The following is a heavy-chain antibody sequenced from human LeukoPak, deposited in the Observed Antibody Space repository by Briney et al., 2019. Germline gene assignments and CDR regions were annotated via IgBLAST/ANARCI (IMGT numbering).Heavy chain of an antibody. J-gene: IGHJ4*02. Sequence: PETLSLTCTVSGGSISSYYWTWIRQPPGKGLEWIGYIYYSGSTNYNPSLQSRVTISVDTSKNQFPLKLRSVTAADTALYYCARAQLGYSYGPFDYWGQGTLVTVSS. CDR2: IYYSGST. V-gene: IGHV4-59*01. CDR1: GGSISSYY. D-gene: IGHD5-18*01. CDR3: ARAQLGYSYGPFDY.